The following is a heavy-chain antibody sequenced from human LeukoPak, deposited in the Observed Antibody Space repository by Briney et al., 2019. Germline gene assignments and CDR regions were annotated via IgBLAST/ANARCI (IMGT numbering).Heavy chain of an antibody. Sequence: GGSLRLSCAGSGFTFSTYDMNWVRQAPGKGLEWVSFILSSGATMYYADSVKGRFTISRDNAKNSLYLQMNSLRDEDTAVYYCAREAGTSQGSSWLRLYYFDYWGQGTLVTVSS. J-gene: IGHJ4*02. CDR1: GFTFSTYD. CDR3: AREAGTSQGSSWLRLYYFDY. CDR2: ILSSGATM. V-gene: IGHV3-48*02. D-gene: IGHD6-13*01.